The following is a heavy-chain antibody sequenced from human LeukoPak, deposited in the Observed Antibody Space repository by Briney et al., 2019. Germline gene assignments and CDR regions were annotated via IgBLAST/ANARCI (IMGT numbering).Heavy chain of an antibody. Sequence: GASVKVSCKASGGTFSSYAISWVRQAPGQGLEWMGRIIPIFGTANYAQKFQGRVTITTDESTSTAYMELSSLRSEDMAVYYCARDPFPGQWLVLGYFDYWGQGTLVTVSS. CDR3: ARDPFPGQWLVLGYFDY. CDR2: IIPIFGTA. D-gene: IGHD6-19*01. J-gene: IGHJ4*02. CDR1: GGTFSSYA. V-gene: IGHV1-69*05.